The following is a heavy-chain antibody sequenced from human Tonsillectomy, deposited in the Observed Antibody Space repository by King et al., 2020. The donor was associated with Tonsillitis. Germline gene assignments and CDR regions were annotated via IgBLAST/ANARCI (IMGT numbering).Heavy chain of an antibody. J-gene: IGHJ2*01. CDR2: IRSKANSYAT. CDR1: GFTFSGSA. CDR3: TGHGRITGTTWYFDL. D-gene: IGHD1-7*01. V-gene: IGHV3-73*02. Sequence: VQLVESGGGLVQPGGSLKLSCAASGFTFSGSAMHWVRQASGKGLEWVGRIRSKANSYATAYAASVKGRFTISRDDSKKTTYLQMNSLKTEDTAVYYCTGHGRITGTTWYFDLWGRGTLVTVSS.